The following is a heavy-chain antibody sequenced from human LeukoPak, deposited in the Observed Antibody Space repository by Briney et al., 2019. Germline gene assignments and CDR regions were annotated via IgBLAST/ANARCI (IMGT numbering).Heavy chain of an antibody. J-gene: IGHJ4*02. Sequence: QPGRSLRLSCVASGLPIADFAMHWVRQAPGKGLEWVSLISGDGVSTFYADSVKGRFSISRDNSKNSLSLEMNSLRTEDTAMYYCARESGKFDYWGQGTLVAVSS. V-gene: IGHV3-43*02. CDR3: ARESGKFDY. CDR2: ISGDGVST. CDR1: GLPIADFA.